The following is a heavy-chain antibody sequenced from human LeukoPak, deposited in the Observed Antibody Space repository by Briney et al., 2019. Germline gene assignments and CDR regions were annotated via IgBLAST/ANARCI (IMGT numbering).Heavy chain of an antibody. D-gene: IGHD3-10*01. V-gene: IGHV3-48*04. CDR1: GFTFSSYS. CDR3: ARNTYYYGSGSFFLDY. Sequence: GGSLRLSCAASGFTFSSYSMNWVRQAPGKGLEWVSYISSSSSTIYYADSVKGRFTISRDNAKNSLYLQMNSLRAEDTAVYYCARNTYYYGSGSFFLDYWGQGTLVTVSS. CDR2: ISSSSSTI. J-gene: IGHJ4*02.